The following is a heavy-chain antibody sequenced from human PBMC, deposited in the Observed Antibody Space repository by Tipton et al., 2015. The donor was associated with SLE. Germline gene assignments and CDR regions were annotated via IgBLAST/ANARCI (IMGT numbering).Heavy chain of an antibody. Sequence: TLSLTCAVYGGSFSGYYWIGEINHSGSTNYNPSLKSRVTISVDTSKNQFSLKLSSVTAADTAMYYCARAHGVAYDNYYYGMDVWGQGTTVTVSS. D-gene: IGHD5-12*01. J-gene: IGHJ6*02. CDR1: GGSFSGYY. CDR2: INHSGST. CDR3: ARAHGVAYDNYYYGMDV. V-gene: IGHV4-34*01.